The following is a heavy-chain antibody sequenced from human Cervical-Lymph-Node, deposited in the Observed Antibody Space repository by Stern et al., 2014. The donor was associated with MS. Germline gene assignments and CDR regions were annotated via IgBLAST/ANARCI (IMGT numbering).Heavy chain of an antibody. D-gene: IGHD5-18*01. CDR3: ARGAYTYGFDGFSGAFDL. J-gene: IGHJ3*01. CDR1: GFTFTSYA. CDR2: VSYDGLNE. V-gene: IGHV3-30*04. Sequence: VQLVESGGGVVQPGKSLRLSCGTSGFTFTSYAMHWVRQAPGKGLDWVAGVSYDGLNEYYADSVKGRFIISRDNSKKTVSLQMNSLRPEDTALYYCARGAYTYGFDGFSGAFDLWGQGTMVTVSS.